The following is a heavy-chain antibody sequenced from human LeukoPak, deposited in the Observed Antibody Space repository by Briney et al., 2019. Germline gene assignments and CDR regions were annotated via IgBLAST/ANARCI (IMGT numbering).Heavy chain of an antibody. D-gene: IGHD1-26*01. Sequence: KSGGSLRLSCAASGFTFSSYGMSWVRQPPGKGLEWIGSIYYSGSTYYNPSLKSRVTISVDTSKNQFSLKLSSVTAADTAVYYCARWEGATGYFDYWGQGTLVTVSS. CDR2: IYYSGST. V-gene: IGHV4-38-2*01. CDR3: ARWEGATGYFDY. CDR1: GFTFSSYG. J-gene: IGHJ4*02.